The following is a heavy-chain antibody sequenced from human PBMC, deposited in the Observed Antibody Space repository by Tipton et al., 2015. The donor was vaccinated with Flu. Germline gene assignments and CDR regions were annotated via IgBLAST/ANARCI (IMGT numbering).Heavy chain of an antibody. V-gene: IGHV4-59*08. CDR3: ARYGSGWYLDY. J-gene: IGHJ4*02. Sequence: TLSLTCTVSGGSISSYYWSWIRQPPGKGLEWIGYIYYSGSTNYNPSLKSRVTISVDTSKNQFSLRLSSVTAADTAVYYCARYGSGWYLDYWGQGTLVTVSS. CDR1: GGSISSYY. CDR2: IYYSGST. D-gene: IGHD6-19*01.